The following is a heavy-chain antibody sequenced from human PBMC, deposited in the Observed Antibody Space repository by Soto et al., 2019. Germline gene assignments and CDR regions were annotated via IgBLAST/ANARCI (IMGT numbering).Heavy chain of an antibody. J-gene: IGHJ6*02. V-gene: IGHV3-23*01. CDR3: AKDVRWDYYFYYGMDV. CDR1: GITFSNYA. D-gene: IGHD3-10*02. CDR2: LSGSGASA. Sequence: DVQLLESGGGLVQPGGSLRLSCAASGITFSNYAMNWVRQGPGKGLEWVSALSGSGASAYYADAVKDRFTISRDNSKNTLYLQMNSLRPEDTAVYYCAKDVRWDYYFYYGMDVWGQGTTVTVSS.